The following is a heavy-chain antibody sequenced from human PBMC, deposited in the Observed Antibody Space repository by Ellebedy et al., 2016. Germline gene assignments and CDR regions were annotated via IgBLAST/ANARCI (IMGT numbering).Heavy chain of an antibody. J-gene: IGHJ4*02. Sequence: GGSLRLSCAASGFTFSSYWMHWVRRAPGKGLVWVSRINSDGSSTSYADSVKGRFTISRDNSKNTMFLQMGSLRPEDMAVYYCARGLADGSPTYSYFDYWGQGAPVTVSS. CDR3: ARGLADGSPTYSYFDY. D-gene: IGHD3-10*01. CDR1: GFTFSSYW. CDR2: INSDGSST. V-gene: IGHV3-74*01.